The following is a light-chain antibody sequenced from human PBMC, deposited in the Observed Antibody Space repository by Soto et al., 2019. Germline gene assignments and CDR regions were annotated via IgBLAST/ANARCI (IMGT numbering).Light chain of an antibody. Sequence: DIQMTQSPSTLSGSVGDRVTITCRASQTISSWLAWYQQKPGKAPKLLIYKASTLKSGVPSRFSGSGSATDFNLTISGLQPEDVATYYCQQYNSFPPTFGGGTKVEIK. J-gene: IGKJ4*01. CDR2: KAS. V-gene: IGKV1-5*03. CDR1: QTISSW. CDR3: QQYNSFPPT.